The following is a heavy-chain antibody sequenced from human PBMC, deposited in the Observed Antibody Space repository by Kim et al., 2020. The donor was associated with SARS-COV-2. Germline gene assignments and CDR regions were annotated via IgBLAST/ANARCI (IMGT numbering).Heavy chain of an antibody. Sequence: GGSLRLSCAASGFTFSSYEMNWVRQAPGKGLEWVSYISSSGSTIYYADSVKGRFTISRDNAKNSLYLQMNSLRAEDTAVYYCARDHSPLHSGSYYGDYYYMDVWGKGTTVTVSS. CDR2: ISSSGSTI. CDR1: GFTFSSYE. V-gene: IGHV3-48*03. D-gene: IGHD1-26*01. J-gene: IGHJ6*03. CDR3: ARDHSPLHSGSYYGDYYYMDV.